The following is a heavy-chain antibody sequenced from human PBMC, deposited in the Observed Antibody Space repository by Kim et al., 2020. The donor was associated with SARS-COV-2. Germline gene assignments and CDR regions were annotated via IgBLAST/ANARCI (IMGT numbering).Heavy chain of an antibody. J-gene: IGHJ4*02. CDR3: ARDAREYSFGIDY. CDR2: IWYDGSSK. V-gene: IGHV3-33*01. Sequence: GRSLRLSCAASGFTFTSYGMHWVRQAPGKGLEWVAVIWYDGSSKYYADSVKGRFTISRDSSKNTVYLQMNSLRAEDTAVYYCARDAREYSFGIDYWGQGT. CDR1: GFTFTSYG. D-gene: IGHD5-18*01.